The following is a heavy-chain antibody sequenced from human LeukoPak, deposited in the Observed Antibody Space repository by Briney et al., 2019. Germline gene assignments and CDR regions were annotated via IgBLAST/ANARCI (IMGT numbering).Heavy chain of an antibody. CDR3: ARDGGAAGFDY. D-gene: IGHD3-16*01. J-gene: IGHJ4*02. CDR1: GFTFDDYG. CDR2: INWNGGST. Sequence: GGSLRHSCAASGFTFDDYGMSWVRHAPGKGLEWVSGINWNGGSTGYADSVKGRFTISRDNAKNSLYLQMNSLGAEDTALYYCARDGGAAGFDYWGQGTLVTVSS. V-gene: IGHV3-20*04.